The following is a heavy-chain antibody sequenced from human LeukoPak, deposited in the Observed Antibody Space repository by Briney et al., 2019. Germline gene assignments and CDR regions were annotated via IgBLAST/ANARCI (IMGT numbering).Heavy chain of an antibody. Sequence: ASVKVSCTASGYTFTYYAMHWVRQAPGQGLQWMGWITPGGGTNYPQKFQGRVAITWDTSITTAYMDLSRLTSDDTAVYYCAGDRYGDGFAHFDYWGQGALVTVSS. CDR3: AGDRYGDGFAHFDY. CDR2: ITPGGGT. V-gene: IGHV1-2*02. CDR1: GYTFTYYA. D-gene: IGHD5-24*01. J-gene: IGHJ4*02.